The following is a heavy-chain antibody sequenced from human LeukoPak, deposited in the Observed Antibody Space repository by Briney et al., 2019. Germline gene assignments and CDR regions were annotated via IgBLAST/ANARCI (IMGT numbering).Heavy chain of an antibody. J-gene: IGHJ5*02. CDR1: GYTFAAYY. CDR3: AREGIAEPDTNWFDP. V-gene: IGHV1-2*02. D-gene: IGHD6-13*01. CDR2: INPTSGGT. Sequence: ASVKVSCKPSGYTFAAYYLHWVRQAPGQGLEWMGWINPTSGGTHYAQKFQGRVTMTRDASISTAYMELSSLTSDDTAVYYCAREGIAEPDTNWFDPWGQGTLVTVSS.